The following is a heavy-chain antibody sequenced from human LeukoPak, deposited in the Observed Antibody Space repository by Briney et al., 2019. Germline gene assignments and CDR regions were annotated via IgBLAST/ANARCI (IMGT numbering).Heavy chain of an antibody. J-gene: IGHJ4*02. D-gene: IGHD2-21*02. CDR1: GGSIRSYY. CDR2: ISASGNT. CDR3: ARQGVATAIDY. Sequence: SKTLSLTCTVSGGSIRSYYWSWIRQPAGKGLEWIGRISASGNTNYNPSLKSRVTMSVDTSKNLFALKLSSVTAADTAVYYCARQGVATAIDYWGQGTLVTVSS. V-gene: IGHV4-4*07.